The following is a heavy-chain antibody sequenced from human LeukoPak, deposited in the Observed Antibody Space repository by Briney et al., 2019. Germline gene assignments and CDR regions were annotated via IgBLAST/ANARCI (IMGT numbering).Heavy chain of an antibody. CDR1: GYTFTSYY. D-gene: IGHD6-19*01. Sequence: ASVKVSCKASGYTFTSYYMHWVRQAPGQGLEWMGIINPNSGGTNYAQKFQGRVTMTRDTSISTAYMELSRLRSDDTAVYYCATIAVAGTAFDYWGQGTLVTVSS. CDR2: INPNSGGT. J-gene: IGHJ4*02. CDR3: ATIAVAGTAFDY. V-gene: IGHV1-2*02.